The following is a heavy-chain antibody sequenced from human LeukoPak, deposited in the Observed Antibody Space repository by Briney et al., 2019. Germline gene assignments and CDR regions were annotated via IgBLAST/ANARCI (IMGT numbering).Heavy chain of an antibody. CDR1: GFTFSTYG. CDR2: INGGGGST. V-gene: IGHV3-23*01. CDR3: AKAYWEICGGDCYIYYYYYYMDV. Sequence: PGGSLRLSCAASGFTFSTYGMSWVRQTLGKGLEWVSAINGGGGSTYYADSVKGRFTISRDNSKNTLYLQMNSLRAEDTAVYYCAKAYWEICGGDCYIYYYYYYMDVWGKGTTVTVSS. D-gene: IGHD2-21*02. J-gene: IGHJ6*03.